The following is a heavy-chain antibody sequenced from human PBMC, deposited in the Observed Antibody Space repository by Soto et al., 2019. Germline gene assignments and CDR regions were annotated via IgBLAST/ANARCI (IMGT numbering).Heavy chain of an antibody. CDR1: GFTFSSYA. CDR3: ASSAYLAMATIGYY. D-gene: IGHD5-12*01. J-gene: IGHJ4*02. V-gene: IGHV3-30-3*01. CDR2: ISYDGSNK. Sequence: QVQLVESGGGVVQPGRSLRLSCAASGFTFSSYAMHWVRQAPGKGLEWVAVISYDGSNKYYADSVKGRSTISRDNSKNTLYLQMNSLRAEDTAVYYCASSAYLAMATIGYYWGQGTLVTVSS.